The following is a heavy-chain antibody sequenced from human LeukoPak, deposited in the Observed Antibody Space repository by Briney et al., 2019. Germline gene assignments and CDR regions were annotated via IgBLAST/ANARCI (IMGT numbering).Heavy chain of an antibody. D-gene: IGHD5-24*01. CDR1: GFTFRGYA. CDR3: AKDLDDPAGYYFDY. J-gene: IGHJ4*02. CDR2: IIANGGST. V-gene: IGHV3-23*01. Sequence: PGGSLRLSCAASGFTFRGYAMSWVRQAPGKGLEWVSSIIANGGSTYYADSVKGRFTISRDNSKNTLYLQMNSLRAEDTAVYYCAKDLDDPAGYYFDYWGQGTLVTVSS.